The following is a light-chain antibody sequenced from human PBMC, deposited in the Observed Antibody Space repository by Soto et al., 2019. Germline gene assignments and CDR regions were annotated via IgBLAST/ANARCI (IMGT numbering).Light chain of an antibody. CDR3: QQYGSSSYT. CDR1: QSVSSY. Sequence: EIVLTQSPATLSLSPGERATLSCRASQSVSSYLAWYQQKPGQAPRLLIYDASNRATGIPARFSGSGSGTDFTLTISRLEPEDFAVYYCQQYGSSSYTFGQGTQLEIK. CDR2: DAS. J-gene: IGKJ2*01. V-gene: IGKV3-11*01.